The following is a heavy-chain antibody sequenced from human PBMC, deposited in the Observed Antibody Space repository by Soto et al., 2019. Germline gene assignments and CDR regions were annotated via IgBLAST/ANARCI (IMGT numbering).Heavy chain of an antibody. D-gene: IGHD6-13*01. CDR1: GLVFSNYW. Sequence: HPGGSLRLSCAASGLVFSNYWMTWVRQAPGKGLEWVANIKKDGGEKYYVDSVKGRFTISRDNAKNSVYLQMNSLGVDDTAVYYCAGGGSSSSWYWYYWGQGTLVTVSS. CDR2: IKKDGGEK. V-gene: IGHV3-7*01. CDR3: AGGGSSSSWYWYY. J-gene: IGHJ4*02.